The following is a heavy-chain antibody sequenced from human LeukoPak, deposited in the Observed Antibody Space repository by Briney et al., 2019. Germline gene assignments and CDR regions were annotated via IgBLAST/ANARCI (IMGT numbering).Heavy chain of an antibody. Sequence: SETLSLTRTVSGGSISSYYWSWIRQPPGKGLEWIGYIYYSGSTNYNPSLKSRVTISVDTSKNQFSLKLSSVTAADTAVYYCARVHDFWSGYYLDYWGQGTLVTVSS. J-gene: IGHJ4*02. D-gene: IGHD3-3*01. V-gene: IGHV4-59*01. CDR1: GGSISSYY. CDR3: ARVHDFWSGYYLDY. CDR2: IYYSGST.